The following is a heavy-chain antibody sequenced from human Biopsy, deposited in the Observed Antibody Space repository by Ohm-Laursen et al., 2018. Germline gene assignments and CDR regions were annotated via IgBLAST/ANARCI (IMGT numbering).Heavy chain of an antibody. CDR1: VFTFSSYG. Sequence: SLRLSCSASVFTFSSYGMHWVRQAPGKGLEWVAAIWYDGSNKNYADSVKGRFTISRDNSKNTLYLQMNSLGGEDTAVYYCAKCMTGGSNYYFHHCGQGTLVTVSS. V-gene: IGHV3-33*06. J-gene: IGHJ4*02. CDR2: IWYDGSNK. D-gene: IGHD2-8*01. CDR3: AKCMTGGSNYYFHH.